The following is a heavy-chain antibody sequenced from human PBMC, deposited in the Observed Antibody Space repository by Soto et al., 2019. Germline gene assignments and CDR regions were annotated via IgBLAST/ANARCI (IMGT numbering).Heavy chain of an antibody. V-gene: IGHV3-21*01. Sequence: GGSLRLSCAASGFTFSTYTVNWVRQSPGKGLEWVSSISSSGTYMYYADSVKGRFTISRDNARNSLYLQMNNLRAEDTAVYYCARGPEKPNKDYYSFYGMDVWGQGTTVTVSS. J-gene: IGHJ6*02. CDR2: ISSSGTYM. D-gene: IGHD2-8*01. CDR3: ARGPEKPNKDYYSFYGMDV. CDR1: GFTFSTYT.